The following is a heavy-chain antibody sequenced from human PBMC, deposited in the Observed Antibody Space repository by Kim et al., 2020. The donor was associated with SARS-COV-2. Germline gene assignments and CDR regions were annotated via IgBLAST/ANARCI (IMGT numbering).Heavy chain of an antibody. CDR1: GYTFTSYG. D-gene: IGHD1-26*01. J-gene: IGHJ6*02. Sequence: ASVKVSCKASGYTFTSYGISWVRQAPGQGLEWMGWISAYNGNTNYAQKLQGRVTMTTDTSTSTAYMELRSLRSDDTAVYYCARDLPWVYYYYYGMDVWGQGTTVTVSS. V-gene: IGHV1-18*01. CDR3: ARDLPWVYYYYYGMDV. CDR2: ISAYNGNT.